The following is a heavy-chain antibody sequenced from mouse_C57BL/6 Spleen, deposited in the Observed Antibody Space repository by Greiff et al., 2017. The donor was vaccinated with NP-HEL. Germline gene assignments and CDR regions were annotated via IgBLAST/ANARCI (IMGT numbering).Heavy chain of an antibody. Sequence: VQLQESGPELVKPGASVKISCKASGYAFSSSWMNWVKQRPGKGLEWIGRIYPGDGDTNYNGKFKGKATLTADKSSSTAYMQLSSLTSEDSAVYFCAAYYSNYVGFAYWGQGTLVTVSA. CDR3: AAYYSNYVGFAY. V-gene: IGHV1-82*01. CDR2: IYPGDGDT. J-gene: IGHJ3*01. CDR1: GYAFSSSW. D-gene: IGHD2-5*01.